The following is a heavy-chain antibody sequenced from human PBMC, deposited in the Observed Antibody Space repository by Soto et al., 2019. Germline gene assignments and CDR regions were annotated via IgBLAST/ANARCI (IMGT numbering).Heavy chain of an antibody. D-gene: IGHD2-2*01. V-gene: IGHV3-30*18. CDR2: ISYDGSNK. J-gene: IGHJ6*02. CDR1: GFTFSSYG. CDR3: AKDIVVVPAASYYYYYGMDV. Sequence: PGGSLRLSCAASGFTFSSYGMHWFRQAPGKGLEWVAVISYDGSNKYYADSVKGRFTISRDNSKNTLYLQMNSLRAEDTAVYYCAKDIVVVPAASYYYYYGMDVWGQGTTVTVSS.